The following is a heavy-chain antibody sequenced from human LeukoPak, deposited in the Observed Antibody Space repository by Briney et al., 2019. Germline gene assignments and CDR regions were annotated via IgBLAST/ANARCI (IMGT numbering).Heavy chain of an antibody. CDR2: ISSSGSTI. V-gene: IGHV3-48*03. J-gene: IGHJ3*02. D-gene: IGHD3-22*01. Sequence: PGGSLGLSCAASGFTFSSYEMNWVRQAPGKGLEWVSYISSSGSTIYYAGSVKGRFTISRDNAKNSLYLQMNSLRAEDTAVYYCARAPPEYYYDSSGQQVAFDIWGQGTMVTVSS. CDR3: ARAPPEYYYDSSGQQVAFDI. CDR1: GFTFSSYE.